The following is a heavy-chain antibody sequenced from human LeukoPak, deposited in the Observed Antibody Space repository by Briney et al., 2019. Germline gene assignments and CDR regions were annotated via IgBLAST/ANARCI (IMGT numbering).Heavy chain of an antibody. CDR3: AGRLGVAGRGFDP. J-gene: IGHJ5*02. D-gene: IGHD6-13*01. Sequence: PGGSLRLSCAASGFNINYYYMSWVRQSPGTGLEGVSVIYSDGTTYYTDSVKGRFTISRDNSKSTLYLQMTSLRAEDTAVYYCAGRLGVAGRGFDPWGQGTLVTVSS. CDR1: GFNINYYY. V-gene: IGHV3-66*01. CDR2: IYSDGTT.